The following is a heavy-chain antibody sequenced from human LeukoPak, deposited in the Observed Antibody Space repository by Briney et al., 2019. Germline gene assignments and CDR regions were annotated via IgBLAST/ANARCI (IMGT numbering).Heavy chain of an antibody. CDR2: INHSGST. CDR3: ARRAVTSSGHFDY. V-gene: IGHV4-34*01. D-gene: IGHD4-11*01. Sequence: ASETLSLTCAVYGGSFSGYYWSWIRQPPGKGLEWIGEINHSGSTNYNPSLKSRVTISVDTSKNQFSLKLSSVTAADTAVYYCARRAVTSSGHFDYWGQGTLVTVSS. J-gene: IGHJ4*02. CDR1: GGSFSGYY.